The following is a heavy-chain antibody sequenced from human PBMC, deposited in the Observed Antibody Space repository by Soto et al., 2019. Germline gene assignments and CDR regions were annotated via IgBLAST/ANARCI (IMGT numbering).Heavy chain of an antibody. CDR1: GFTFSSYA. CDR3: AKVGTTDYGDYVYYYGMDV. D-gene: IGHD4-17*01. Sequence: EVQLLESGGGLVQPGGSLRLSCAASGFTFSSYAMSWVRQAPGKGLEWVSAISGSGGSTYYADSVKGRFTISRDNSKNTLYLQMNSLRAEDTAVYYCAKVGTTDYGDYVYYYGMDVWGQGTTVTVSS. V-gene: IGHV3-23*01. CDR2: ISGSGGST. J-gene: IGHJ6*02.